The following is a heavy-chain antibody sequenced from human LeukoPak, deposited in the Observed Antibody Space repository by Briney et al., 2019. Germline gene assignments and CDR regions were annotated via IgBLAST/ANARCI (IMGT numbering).Heavy chain of an antibody. Sequence: ASVKVSCKASGYSFTSYGISWVRQAPGQGLEWMGWISAYNGNTNYAQKLQGRVTMTTDTSTSTAYMELRSLRSDDTAVYYCAREYCSSTSCYAGWFDPWGQGTLVTVSS. CDR1: GYSFTSYG. V-gene: IGHV1-18*01. CDR2: ISAYNGNT. CDR3: AREYCSSTSCYAGWFDP. J-gene: IGHJ5*02. D-gene: IGHD2-2*01.